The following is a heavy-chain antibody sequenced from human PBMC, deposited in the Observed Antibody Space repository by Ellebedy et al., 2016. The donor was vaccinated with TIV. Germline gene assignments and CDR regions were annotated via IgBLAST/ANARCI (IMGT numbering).Heavy chain of an antibody. D-gene: IGHD4-17*01. CDR3: ARGPSDYGDIQLDY. CDR2: IKQDGTET. V-gene: IGHV3-7*03. J-gene: IGHJ4*02. Sequence: GESLKISCSASGFTFSTYWINWVRQAPGKGPEWVANIKQDGTETNYVDSVKGRFTISRDNAKNSVSLQMNSLRDEDTAVYYCARGPSDYGDIQLDYWGQGALVTVSS. CDR1: GFTFSTYW.